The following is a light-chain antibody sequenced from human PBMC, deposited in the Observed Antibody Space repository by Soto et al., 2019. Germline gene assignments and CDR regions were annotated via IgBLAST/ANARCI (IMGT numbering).Light chain of an antibody. CDR2: DVT. CDR1: SSDVGGYNY. J-gene: IGLJ1*01. V-gene: IGLV2-14*03. Sequence: QSALTQPASVSGSPGQSITISCTGTSSDVGGYNYVSWYQHHPGKAPKLIIYDVTNRPSGVSNPFSGSKSGNTASLTISGLQPEDEADYYCGSYTTSNTRQIVFGTGTKV. CDR3: GSYTTSNTRQIV.